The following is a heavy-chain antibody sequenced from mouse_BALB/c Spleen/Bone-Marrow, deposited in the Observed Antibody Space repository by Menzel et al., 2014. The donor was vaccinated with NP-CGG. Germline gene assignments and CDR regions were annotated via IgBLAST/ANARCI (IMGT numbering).Heavy chain of an antibody. V-gene: IGHV5-9-4*01. CDR3: ARDGYGSSD. Sequence: VQLKESGGVLVKPGGSLKLSCAASGFTFSTYAMSWVRQSPEKRLEWVAEISSGGSYTYYPDTVTGRFTISRDNAKNTLYLEMSSLRSDDTAMYYCARDGYGSSDWGQGTLVNVSA. CDR1: GFTFSTYA. CDR2: ISSGGSYT. D-gene: IGHD1-1*01. J-gene: IGHJ3*01.